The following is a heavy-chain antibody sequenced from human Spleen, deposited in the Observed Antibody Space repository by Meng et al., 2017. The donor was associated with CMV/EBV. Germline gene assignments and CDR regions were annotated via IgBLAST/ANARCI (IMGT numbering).Heavy chain of an antibody. V-gene: IGHV3-15*01. CDR3: TTVSGNWFNP. CDR1: GFTVDNAW. CDR2: IKSKSDGWAI. Sequence: SCSVSGFTVDNAWIIWVRQVPGRGLEWIGRIKSKSDGWAIDYAAPVKGRFIISRDDSTNMLSLQMNSLKTEDTAIYYCTTVSGNWFNPWGQGALVTVSS. J-gene: IGHJ5*02.